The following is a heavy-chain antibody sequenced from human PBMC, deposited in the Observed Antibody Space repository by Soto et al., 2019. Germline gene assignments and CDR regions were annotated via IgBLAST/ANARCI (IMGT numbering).Heavy chain of an antibody. Sequence: EVQLVESGGDLVQPGGSLRLSCAVSGFTFSHYWMTWVRQAPGKGLEWVANIKEDGTEENYVDSVKGRFTISRDNAKNSLYLQMNSLRPEDTAVYYCARCGSEVDYSGQGTLVVVSS. D-gene: IGHD2-15*01. J-gene: IGHJ4*02. CDR1: GFTFSHYW. CDR3: ARCGSEVDY. V-gene: IGHV3-7*01. CDR2: IKEDGTEE.